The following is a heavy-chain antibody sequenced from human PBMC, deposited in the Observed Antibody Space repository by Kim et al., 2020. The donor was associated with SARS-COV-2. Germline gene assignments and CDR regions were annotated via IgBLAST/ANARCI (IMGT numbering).Heavy chain of an antibody. CDR1: GFTFSSYS. CDR2: ISSSSSYI. Sequence: GGSLRLSCAASGFTFSSYSMNWVRQAPGKGLEWVSSISSSSSYIYYADSVKGRFTISRDNAKNSLYLQMNSLRAEDTAVYYCARDGPPYSSSWSQYYYYYGMDVWGQGTTVTVSS. CDR3: ARDGPPYSSSWSQYYYYYGMDV. D-gene: IGHD6-13*01. V-gene: IGHV3-21*01. J-gene: IGHJ6*02.